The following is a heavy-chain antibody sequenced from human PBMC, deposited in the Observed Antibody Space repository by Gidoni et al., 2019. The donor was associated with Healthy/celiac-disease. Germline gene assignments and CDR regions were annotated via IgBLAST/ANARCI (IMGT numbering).Heavy chain of an antibody. CDR2: ISAYNGHT. D-gene: IGHD4-17*01. CDR3: ARARHYGDYSSHDY. V-gene: IGHV1-18*01. Sequence: QVQLVQSGAEVKKPGASVKVSCKASGYTCTSYGISWVRQAPGQGLEWIGWISAYNGHTNYAQKLQCRVTMTTDTSTSTAYMELRSLRSDDTAVYYCARARHYGDYSSHDYWGQGTLVTVSS. J-gene: IGHJ4*02. CDR1: GYTCTSYG.